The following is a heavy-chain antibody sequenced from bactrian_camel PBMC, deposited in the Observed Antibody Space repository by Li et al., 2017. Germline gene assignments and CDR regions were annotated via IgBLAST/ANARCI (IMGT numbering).Heavy chain of an antibody. Sequence: QVQLVESGGGSVQAGGSLRLSCTTSTATANIASMGWFRQARGKEREGVASVDSSGVRTYYADSVKGRFTISQDNAKNTVYLHMDRLKPEDTAMYYCAAPITWGAAVEICSFAASEYNYWGQGTQVTVSS. CDR3: AAPITWGAAVEICSFAASEYNY. CDR1: TATANIAS. V-gene: IGHV3S54*01. J-gene: IGHJ4*01. D-gene: IGHD1*01. CDR2: VDSSGVRT.